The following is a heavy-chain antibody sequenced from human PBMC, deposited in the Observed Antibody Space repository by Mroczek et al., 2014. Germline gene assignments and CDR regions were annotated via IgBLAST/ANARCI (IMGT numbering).Heavy chain of an antibody. CDR1: GGSISSYY. CDR2: IYYSGST. Sequence: KESGPGLVKPSETLSLTCTVSGGSISSYYWSWIRQPPGKGLEWIGYIYYSGSTNYNPSLKSRVTISVDTSKNQFSLKLSSVTAADTAVYYCAREKISYGSWGQGTLVTVSS. V-gene: IGHV4-59*01. CDR3: AREKISYGS. J-gene: IGHJ4*02. D-gene: IGHD5-18*01.